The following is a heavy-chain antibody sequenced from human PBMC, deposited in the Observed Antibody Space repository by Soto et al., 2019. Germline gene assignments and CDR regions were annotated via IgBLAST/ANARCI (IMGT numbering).Heavy chain of an antibody. Sequence: PSETLSLTCSVSGDSLKNHYWAWIRHSPGKGLEWIGNIYDSGSTNYSPALKSRVSMSVDTSKNLFSLKMISVTAADTAVYYCARSSMVPVDYVVFCGQGTVVTVSS. CDR1: GDSLKNHY. J-gene: IGHJ4*02. CDR3: ARSSMVPVDYVVF. D-gene: IGHD3-10*01. V-gene: IGHV4-59*11. CDR2: IYDSGST.